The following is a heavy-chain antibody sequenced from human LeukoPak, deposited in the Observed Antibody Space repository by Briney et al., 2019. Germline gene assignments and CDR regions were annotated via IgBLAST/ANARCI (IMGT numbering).Heavy chain of an antibody. CDR3: ARGRRIQLWRGNGAFDI. D-gene: IGHD5-18*01. J-gene: IGHJ3*02. CDR1: DYSITSGYY. CDR2: LYHSGST. Sequence: PSETLSLTCSVSDYSITSGYYWGWIRQPPGKGLEWIGSLYHSGSTYYNPSLRSRVTISVDTSKNQFSLKLTSVTAADTAVYYCARGRRIQLWRGNGAFDIWGQGTMVTVSS. V-gene: IGHV4-38-2*02.